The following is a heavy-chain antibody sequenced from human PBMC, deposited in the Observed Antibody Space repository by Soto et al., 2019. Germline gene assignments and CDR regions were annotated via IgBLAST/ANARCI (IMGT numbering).Heavy chain of an antibody. D-gene: IGHD4-17*01. Sequence: EVQLLESGGGLVQPGGSXRLSCAASGXXXXXYAMXXVRQAPGKGLEWVSAISGSGGSTYYADSVKGRFTISRDNSKNTLYLQMNSLRAEDTAVYYCAKDPYYGDYAALIDYWGQGTLVTVSS. CDR2: ISGSGGST. CDR3: AKDPYYGDYAALIDY. J-gene: IGHJ4*02. CDR1: GXXXXXYA. V-gene: IGHV3-23*01.